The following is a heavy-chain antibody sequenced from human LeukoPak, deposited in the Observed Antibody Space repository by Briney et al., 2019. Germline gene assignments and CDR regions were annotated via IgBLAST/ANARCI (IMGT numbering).Heavy chain of an antibody. CDR2: VSYDGSTK. CDR3: AKGGIEMVTVMVCSDS. CDR1: GFTFSSYG. J-gene: IGHJ4*02. V-gene: IGHV3-30*18. D-gene: IGHD5-24*01. Sequence: PGRSLRLSCEASGFTFSSYGMHWVRQAPGKGLEWVAVVSYDGSTKYYADSVKGRFTISRDNSKNTLYLQMNSLRADDTAVYYCAKGGIEMVTVMVCSDSWGQGTLVTVSS.